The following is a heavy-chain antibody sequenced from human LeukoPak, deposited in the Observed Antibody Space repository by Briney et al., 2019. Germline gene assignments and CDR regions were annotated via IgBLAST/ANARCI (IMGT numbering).Heavy chain of an antibody. CDR3: AGGGFDYFDY. V-gene: IGHV4-4*07. Sequence: PSETLSLTCTVSGGSINSYYWSWIRQPAGKGLEWIGRIYTSGSTNYKPSLKSRVTMSVDTSKNQFSLKLSSVTAADTAVYYCAGGGFDYFDYWGQGTLVTVSS. CDR1: GGSINSYY. D-gene: IGHD2-15*01. J-gene: IGHJ4*02. CDR2: IYTSGST.